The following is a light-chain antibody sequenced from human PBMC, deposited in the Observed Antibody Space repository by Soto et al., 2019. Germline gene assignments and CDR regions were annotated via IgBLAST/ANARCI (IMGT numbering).Light chain of an antibody. V-gene: IGKV3-15*01. CDR2: DAF. CDR3: QQYDEWPLT. J-gene: IGKJ4*01. CDR1: QKIKTR. Sequence: EKVMTQSPATLSVAPEERTTLSCRASQKIKTRLAWYQQKPGQAPRLLIYDAFTRATGIPARFSGSASGTEFTLTISSLQSEDFAVYYCQQYDEWPLTFGGGTKV.